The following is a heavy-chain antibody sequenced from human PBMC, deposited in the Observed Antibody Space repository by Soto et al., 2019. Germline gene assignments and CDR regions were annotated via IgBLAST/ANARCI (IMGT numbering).Heavy chain of an antibody. V-gene: IGHV1-18*01. CDR1: GYTFTSYG. J-gene: IGHJ4*02. CDR3: ARGEGKTGTAKANDY. CDR2: ISAYNGNT. D-gene: IGHD1-1*01. Sequence: QVQLVQSGAEVKKPGASVKVSCKASGYTFTSYGISWVRQAPGQGLEWMGWISAYNGNTNYAQKLQGRVTMTTDTSTSTADMELRSLRSDDTAVYDCARGEGKTGTAKANDYWGQGTLVPVSS.